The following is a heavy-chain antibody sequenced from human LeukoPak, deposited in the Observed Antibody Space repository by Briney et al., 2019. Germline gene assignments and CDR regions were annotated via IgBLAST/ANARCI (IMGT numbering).Heavy chain of an antibody. Sequence: SETLSLTCTVSGGSSSISSYYWSWIRQPAGKGLEWTGRIYTSGSTNYNPSLKSRVTMSVDTSKTQFSRKLSSVTAADTAVYYCARESGSYSPFDYWGQGTLVTVSS. CDR1: GGSSSISSYY. CDR3: ARESGSYSPFDY. J-gene: IGHJ4*02. CDR2: IYTSGST. D-gene: IGHD1-26*01. V-gene: IGHV4-4*07.